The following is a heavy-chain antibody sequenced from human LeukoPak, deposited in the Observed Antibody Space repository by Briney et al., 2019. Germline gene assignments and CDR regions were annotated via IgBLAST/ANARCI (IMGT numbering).Heavy chain of an antibody. CDR2: ISAYNGNT. V-gene: IGHV1-18*01. CDR3: ARVGYDFWSGYYFNWFDP. CDR1: GYTFTSYG. Sequence: ASVKVSCKASGYTFTSYGISWVRQAPGQGLEWMGWISAYNGNTNYAQKLQGRVTMTTDTSTSTAYMELRSLRSDDTAVYYCARVGYDFWSGYYFNWFDPWGQGTLVTVSS. J-gene: IGHJ5*02. D-gene: IGHD3-3*01.